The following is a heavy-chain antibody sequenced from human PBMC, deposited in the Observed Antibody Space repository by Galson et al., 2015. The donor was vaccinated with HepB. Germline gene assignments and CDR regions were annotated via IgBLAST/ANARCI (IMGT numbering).Heavy chain of an antibody. CDR3: AKAGGSCNSPIDY. CDR2: VCASGAST. D-gene: IGHD2-15*01. V-gene: IGHV3-23*01. Sequence: SLRLSCAASGFTFSSYAMSWVRQAPGKGLEWVSVVCASGASTYYADSMKGRFTISRDNSKNTVYLQMDSLRAEDTAVYYCAKAGGSCNSPIDYWGQGTLVTVSS. CDR1: GFTFSSYA. J-gene: IGHJ4*02.